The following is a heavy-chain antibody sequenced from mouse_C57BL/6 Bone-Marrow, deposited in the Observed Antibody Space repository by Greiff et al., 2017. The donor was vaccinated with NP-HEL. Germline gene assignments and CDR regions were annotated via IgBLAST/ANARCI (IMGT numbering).Heavy chain of an antibody. CDR3: AREGWLPRYFDY. J-gene: IGHJ2*01. CDR1: GISITTGNYR. D-gene: IGHD2-3*01. CDR2: IYYSGTI. Sequence: DVQLQESGPGLVKPSQTVFLTCTVTGISITTGNYRWSWIRQFPGNKLEWIGYIYYSGTITYNPSLTSRTTITRDTPKNQFFLEMNSLTAEDTATYYCAREGWLPRYFDYWGQGTTLTVSS. V-gene: IGHV3-5*01.